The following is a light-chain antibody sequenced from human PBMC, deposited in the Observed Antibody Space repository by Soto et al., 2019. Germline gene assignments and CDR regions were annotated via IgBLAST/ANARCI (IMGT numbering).Light chain of an antibody. V-gene: IGKV3-15*01. CDR2: GAS. CDR3: QQYNDCRT. J-gene: IGKJ1*01. Sequence: EIVMTQSPATLSVSPGERATLSCRASQSVSSNLAWYQQKPGQAPRLLIYGASTRATGIPARFSGSGSGTEFSPPITSLQSEDFAVYSCQQYNDCRTFGQGPKV. CDR1: QSVSSN.